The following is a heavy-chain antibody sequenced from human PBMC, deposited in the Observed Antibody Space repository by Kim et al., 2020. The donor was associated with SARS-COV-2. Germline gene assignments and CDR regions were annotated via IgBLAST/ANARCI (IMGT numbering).Heavy chain of an antibody. D-gene: IGHD3-9*01. J-gene: IGHJ4*02. CDR2: GNT. Sequence: GNTWYTESVKGRLTFSRDAAKNSLYLQMNSLRDDDTAVYDCVRDEDWAFQNWGQGTLVTVSS. V-gene: IGHV3-48*02. CDR3: VRDEDWAFQN.